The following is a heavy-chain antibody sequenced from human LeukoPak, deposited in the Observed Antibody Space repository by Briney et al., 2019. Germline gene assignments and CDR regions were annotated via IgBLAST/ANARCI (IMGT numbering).Heavy chain of an antibody. D-gene: IGHD3-9*01. Sequence: SETLSLTCTVSGGSISSYYRSWIRQPPGKGLEWIGYIYYSGSTNYNPSLKSRVTISVDTSKNQFSLKLSSVTAADTAVYYCARGSPIFHDAFDIWGQGTMVTVSS. V-gene: IGHV4-59*08. CDR3: ARGSPIFHDAFDI. J-gene: IGHJ3*02. CDR1: GGSISSYY. CDR2: IYYSGST.